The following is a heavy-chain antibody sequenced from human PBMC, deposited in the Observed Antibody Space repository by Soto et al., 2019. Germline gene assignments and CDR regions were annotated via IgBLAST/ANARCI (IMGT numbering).Heavy chain of an antibody. J-gene: IGHJ4*02. CDR1: DGSISRSTFY. CDR3: ARHLYSGESSGFYGY. V-gene: IGHV4-39*01. Sequence: QLQLQESGPGLVKPSETLSLTCTVSDGSISRSTFYWGWIRQPPGKGLEWIGSVHYTGSTYYNPALQRRVTMSVDSSKTHLSLKGSSVTAADTTVYYCARHLYSGESSGFYGYWGQGALVTVSS. D-gene: IGHD3-22*01. CDR2: VHYTGST.